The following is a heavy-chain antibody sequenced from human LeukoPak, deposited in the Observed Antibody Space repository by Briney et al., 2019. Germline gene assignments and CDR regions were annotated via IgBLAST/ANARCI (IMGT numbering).Heavy chain of an antibody. D-gene: IGHD3-10*02. CDR3: ARDMLLGDAFDI. J-gene: IGHJ3*02. CDR1: GFTFDDYA. Sequence: GGSLTLSCAVSGFTFDDYAINWVRQAPGKGLEWVSNINWNGASRGYGDSVKGRFTISRDNAKNSVFLQMNILRPDDTALYYCARDMLLGDAFDIWGQGTMVIVSS. V-gene: IGHV3-20*04. CDR2: INWNGASR.